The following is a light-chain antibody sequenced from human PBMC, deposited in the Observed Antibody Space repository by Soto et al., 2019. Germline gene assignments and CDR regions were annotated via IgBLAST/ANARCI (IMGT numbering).Light chain of an antibody. Sequence: DIQMTQSPSTLSASVGDRVTITCRASQSIDSWLAWYQQRPGKAPKLLIYKASSLESGVPSRFSGSGSGTEFTLTISSLQPDDFETYYCQQYSTYSRTFGQGTKVEIK. CDR3: QQYSTYSRT. V-gene: IGKV1-5*03. CDR1: QSIDSW. CDR2: KAS. J-gene: IGKJ1*01.